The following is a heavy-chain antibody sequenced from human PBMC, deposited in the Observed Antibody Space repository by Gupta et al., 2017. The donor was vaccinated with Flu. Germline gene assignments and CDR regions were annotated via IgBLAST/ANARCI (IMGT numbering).Heavy chain of an antibody. Sequence: EVQLVESGGGLVKPGGSLRLSCAASGFTFSNAWMSWVRQAPGKGLEWVGRIKSKTDGGTTDYAAPVKGRFTISRDDSKNTLYLQMNSLKTEDTAVYYCTTGLRFLGACDYWGQGTLVTVSS. V-gene: IGHV3-15*01. CDR1: GFTFSNAW. CDR3: TTGLRFLGACDY. CDR2: IKSKTDGGTT. J-gene: IGHJ4*02. D-gene: IGHD3-3*01.